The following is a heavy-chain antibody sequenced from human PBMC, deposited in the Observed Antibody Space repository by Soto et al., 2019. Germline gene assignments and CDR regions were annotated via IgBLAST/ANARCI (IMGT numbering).Heavy chain of an antibody. CDR3: AREGLTGTIGLYYYYGMDV. CDR2: IYYSGST. Sequence: TSETLSLTCTVSGGSISSYYWSWIRQPPGKGLELIGYIYYSGSTNYNPSLKSRVTISVDTSKNQFSLKLSSVTAADTAVYYCAREGLTGTIGLYYYYGMDVCGPGTTVTVS. V-gene: IGHV4-59*01. J-gene: IGHJ6*02. CDR1: GGSISSYY. D-gene: IGHD1-7*01.